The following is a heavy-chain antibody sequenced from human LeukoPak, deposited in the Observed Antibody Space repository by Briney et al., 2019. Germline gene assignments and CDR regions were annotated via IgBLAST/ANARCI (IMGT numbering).Heavy chain of an antibody. CDR3: ASGAYRDYSDY. CDR2: ISSRGSTI. CDR1: GFTFSSYE. V-gene: IGHV3-48*03. J-gene: IGHJ4*02. Sequence: GGSLRLSCAASGFTFSSYEVNWVRQAPGKGLEWISYISSRGSTIYYADSVKGRITISRDNAKNSLYLQMNSLRAEDTAVYYCASGAYRDYSDYWGQGNLVTVSS. D-gene: IGHD1-26*01.